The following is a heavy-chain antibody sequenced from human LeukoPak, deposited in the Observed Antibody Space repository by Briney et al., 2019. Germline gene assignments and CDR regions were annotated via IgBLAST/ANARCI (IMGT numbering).Heavy chain of an antibody. CDR3: ARGRMVRGTIGY. Sequence: SETLSLTCAVYGGSFSGYYWSWIRQPPGKGLEWIGEINHSGSTNYNPSLKSRVTISVDTSKNQFSLKLSSVTAADTAVYYCARGRMVRGTIGYWGQGTPVTVSS. CDR1: GGSFSGYY. V-gene: IGHV4-34*01. D-gene: IGHD3-10*01. J-gene: IGHJ4*02. CDR2: INHSGST.